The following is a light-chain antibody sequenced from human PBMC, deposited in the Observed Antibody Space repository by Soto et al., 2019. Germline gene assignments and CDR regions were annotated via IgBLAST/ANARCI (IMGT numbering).Light chain of an antibody. V-gene: IGLV2-14*01. J-gene: IGLJ2*01. CDR2: DVT. Sequence: QSVLTQPASVSGSPGQSITISCTGTSSDVGGYNYVSWYQQHPGKAPKLMIFDVTSRPSGVSNRFSGSKSGNTASLTIFGLQAEDEADYYCSSYTSRSTLEVFGGGTKLTVL. CDR3: SSYTSRSTLEV. CDR1: SSDVGGYNY.